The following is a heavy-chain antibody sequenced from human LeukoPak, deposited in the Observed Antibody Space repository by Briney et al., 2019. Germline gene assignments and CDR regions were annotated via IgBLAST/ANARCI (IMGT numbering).Heavy chain of an antibody. CDR2: IYPGDSDT. J-gene: IGHJ4*02. D-gene: IGHD1-26*01. Sequence: HGESLKISCEGFGFRFASSWIAWVRQMPGKGLEWMGIIYPGDSDTRYSPSFQGQVTISADKSISTAYLQWSSLKASDTAMYYCARAMGAFDYWGQGTLVTVSS. V-gene: IGHV5-51*01. CDR3: ARAMGAFDY. CDR1: GFRFASSW.